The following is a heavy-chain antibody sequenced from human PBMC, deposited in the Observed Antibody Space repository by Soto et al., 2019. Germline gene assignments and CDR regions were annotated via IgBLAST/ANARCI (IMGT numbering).Heavy chain of an antibody. Sequence: QVQLVRSGAEVKKPGSSVKVSCKASGGTFSPYTINWVRQAPGQGLEWMGRIIPFHGVTNYAQKFQARVTITADKSTSTAYMELSGLGFEDTAMYYCTRDWEITVSTWSFGGFWGRGTLVTVSS. D-gene: IGHD3-10*01. V-gene: IGHV1-69*08. CDR3: TRDWEITVSTWSFGGF. CDR2: IIPFHGVT. J-gene: IGHJ4*02. CDR1: GGTFSPYT.